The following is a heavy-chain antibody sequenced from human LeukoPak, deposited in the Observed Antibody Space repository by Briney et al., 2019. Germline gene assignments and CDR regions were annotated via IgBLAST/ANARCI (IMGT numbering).Heavy chain of an antibody. CDR3: ARHEIYYDSSGYPSYFDY. CDR1: GGSISSSSYY. Sequence: SETLSLTCTVSGGSISSSSYYWGWIRQPPGKGLEWIGSIYYSGSTYYNPSLKSRVTISVDTSKNQFSLKLSSVTAADTAVYYCARHEIYYDSSGYPSYFDYWGQGTLVTVSS. J-gene: IGHJ4*02. D-gene: IGHD3-22*01. V-gene: IGHV4-39*01. CDR2: IYYSGST.